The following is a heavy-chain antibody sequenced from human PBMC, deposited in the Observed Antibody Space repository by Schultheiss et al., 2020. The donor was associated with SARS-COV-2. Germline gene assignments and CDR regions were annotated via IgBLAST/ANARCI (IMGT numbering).Heavy chain of an antibody. CDR3: ARGVTLGVYYYYYYMDV. D-gene: IGHD4-11*01. CDR2: IYTSGST. Sequence: SETLSLTCTVSGGSISSYYWSWIRQPAGKGLEWIGRIYTSGSTNYNPSLKSRVTISVDTSKNQFSLKLSSVTAADTAVYYCARGVTLGVYYYYYYMDVWGKGTTVTVSS. CDR1: GGSISSYY. J-gene: IGHJ6*03. V-gene: IGHV4-4*07.